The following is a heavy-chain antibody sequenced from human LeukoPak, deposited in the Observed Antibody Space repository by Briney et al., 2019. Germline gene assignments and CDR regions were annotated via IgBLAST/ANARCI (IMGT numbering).Heavy chain of an antibody. CDR2: IYYHGNT. Sequence: SETLSLTCTVSGGSINSFYWSWIRQSPRKGLEWIGNIYYHGNTYYNPSLESRVTISIDTSKRQCSLKLTSVTAADTAVYYCARVEGVVRGLSPPSIKSRVYFDYWGQGALVTVSS. D-gene: IGHD3-10*01. CDR3: ARVEGVVRGLSPPSIKSRVYFDY. J-gene: IGHJ4*02. V-gene: IGHV4-59*01. CDR1: GGSINSFY.